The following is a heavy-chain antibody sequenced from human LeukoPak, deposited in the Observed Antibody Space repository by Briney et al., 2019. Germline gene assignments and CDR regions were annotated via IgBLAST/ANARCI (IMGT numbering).Heavy chain of an antibody. Sequence: ASVKVSCKTSGYSFNIYEINWVRQATGQGLEWMGWVNPNSGDTDYAQKFQGRLTMTRNTSISTAYMELSGVRLEDTAVYYCSRGPRFDPWGQGTQVTVSS. J-gene: IGHJ5*02. CDR2: VNPNSGDT. V-gene: IGHV1-8*01. CDR1: GYSFNIYE. CDR3: SRGPRFDP.